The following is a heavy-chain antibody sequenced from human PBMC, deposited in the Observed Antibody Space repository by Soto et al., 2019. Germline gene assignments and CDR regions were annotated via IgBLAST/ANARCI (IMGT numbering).Heavy chain of an antibody. D-gene: IGHD3-10*01. CDR1: GYSFTSYW. V-gene: IGHV5-51*01. Sequence: GESLKISCKGSGYSFTSYWIGWVRQMPGEGLEWMGIIYPGYSDTRYSPSFQGQVTISADKSNSTAYLHWSSLKASDTDRYDCARPRGSGYYDYWGQGTLVTVSS. CDR3: ARPRGSGYYDY. J-gene: IGHJ4*02. CDR2: IYPGYSDT.